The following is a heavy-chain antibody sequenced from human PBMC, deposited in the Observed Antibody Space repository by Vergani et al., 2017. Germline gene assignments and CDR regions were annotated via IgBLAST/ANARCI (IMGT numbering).Heavy chain of an antibody. CDR1: GGPLSSGGYY. D-gene: IGHD3-16*01. Sequence: QVQLQESGPGLVKPSQTLSLTCTVSGGPLSSGGYYWSWIRQHPGKGLEWIGYIYYSGSTYYSPSLKSRVTISVDTSKNQFSLKLSSVTAADTAVYYCAREARGGYGVDKSIDYWGQGTLVTVSS. CDR2: IYYSGST. CDR3: AREARGGYGVDKSIDY. J-gene: IGHJ4*02. V-gene: IGHV4-31*03.